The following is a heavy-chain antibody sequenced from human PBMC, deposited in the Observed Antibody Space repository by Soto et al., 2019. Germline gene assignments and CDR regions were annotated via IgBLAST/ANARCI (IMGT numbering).Heavy chain of an antibody. CDR2: ISSSSSYI. Sequence: GGSLRLSCAAAGFTFSSYSMNWVRQAPGKGLEWVSSISSSSSYIYYADSVKGRFTISRDNAKNSLYLQMNSLRAEDTAVYYCASEGDYVGDAFDIWGQGTMVT. D-gene: IGHD4-17*01. J-gene: IGHJ3*02. CDR3: ASEGDYVGDAFDI. V-gene: IGHV3-21*01. CDR1: GFTFSSYS.